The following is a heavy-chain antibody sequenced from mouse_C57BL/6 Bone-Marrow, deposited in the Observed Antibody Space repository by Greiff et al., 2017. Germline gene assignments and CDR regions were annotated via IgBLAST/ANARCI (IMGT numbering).Heavy chain of an antibody. J-gene: IGHJ1*03. CDR2: INPSSGYT. V-gene: IGHV1-7*01. CDR3: ARSGDGYCWYFDV. D-gene: IGHD2-3*01. Sequence: VQLQQPGAELVKPGASVKLSCKASGYTFTSYWMHWVKQRPGQGLEWIGYINPSSGYTKYNQKFKDKATLTVDKSSSTAYMQLSSLTYEDSAVYYCARSGDGYCWYFDVWGRGNAATVSA. CDR1: GYTFTSYW.